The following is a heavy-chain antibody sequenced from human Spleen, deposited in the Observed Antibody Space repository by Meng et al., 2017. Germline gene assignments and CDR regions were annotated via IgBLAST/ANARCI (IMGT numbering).Heavy chain of an antibody. Sequence: KVSCKALGGIFSNYVIGWVRQMPGKDLEWMGIIYPRDSDTRYNPSFQGQVTISADKSISTAYLQWSSLKASDTGMYYCARRYYYNSGYYFDYWGQGTLVTVSS. CDR3: ARRYYYNSGYYFDY. CDR1: GGIFSNYV. D-gene: IGHD3-22*01. V-gene: IGHV5-51*01. J-gene: IGHJ4*02. CDR2: IYPRDSDT.